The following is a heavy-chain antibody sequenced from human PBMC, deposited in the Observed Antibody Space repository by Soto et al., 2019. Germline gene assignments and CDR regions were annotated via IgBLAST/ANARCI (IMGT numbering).Heavy chain of an antibody. CDR1: GGSISSGDYY. Sequence: SETLSLTCTVSGGSISSGDYYWSWIRQPPGKGLEWIGYIYYSGSTYYNPSLKSRVTISVDTSKNQFSLKLSSVTAADTAVYYCAREVTSFAYFDLWGRGTLVTVSS. J-gene: IGHJ2*01. V-gene: IGHV4-30-4*01. CDR2: IYYSGST. D-gene: IGHD5-18*01. CDR3: AREVTSFAYFDL.